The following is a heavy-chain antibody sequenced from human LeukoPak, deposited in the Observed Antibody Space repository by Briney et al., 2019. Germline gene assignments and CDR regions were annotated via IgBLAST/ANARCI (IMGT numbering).Heavy chain of an antibody. CDR3: AKDLEKVGATYYFDY. V-gene: IGHV3-53*01. J-gene: IGHJ4*02. CDR1: GFTVSSNY. Sequence: GGSLRLSCAASGFTVSSNYMSWVRQAPGKGLEWVSVIYSGGSTYYADSVKGRFTISRDNAKNSLYLQMNSLRAEDTAVYYCAKDLEKVGATYYFDYWGQGTLVTVSS. D-gene: IGHD1-26*01. CDR2: IYSGGST.